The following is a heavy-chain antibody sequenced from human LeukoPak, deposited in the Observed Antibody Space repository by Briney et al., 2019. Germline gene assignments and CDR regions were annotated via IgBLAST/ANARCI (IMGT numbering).Heavy chain of an antibody. D-gene: IGHD5-12*01. CDR2: IYYSGST. CDR1: GGSISSYY. CDR3: ARGSLYSGIDY. V-gene: IGHV4-59*01. J-gene: IGHJ4*02. Sequence: PSETLSLTCTVSGGSISSYYWSWIRQPPGKGLEWIGYIYYSGSTNYNPSLKSRVTISVDTSKNQFSLKLSSVTAADTAVYYCARGSLYSGIDYWGQGTLVTVSS.